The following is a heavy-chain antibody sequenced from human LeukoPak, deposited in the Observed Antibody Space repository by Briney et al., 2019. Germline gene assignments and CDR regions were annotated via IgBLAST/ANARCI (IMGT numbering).Heavy chain of an antibody. CDR1: GGSFSGYY. J-gene: IGHJ4*02. Sequence: SETLSLTCAVYGGSFSGYYWSWIRQPPGKGLEWIREINHSGSTNYNPSLKSRVTISVDTSKNQFSLKLSSVTAADTAVYYCARGGAVYDYVWGSYRYPDYWGQGTLVTVSS. CDR3: ARGGAVYDYVWGSYRYPDY. CDR2: INHSGST. D-gene: IGHD3-16*02. V-gene: IGHV4-34*01.